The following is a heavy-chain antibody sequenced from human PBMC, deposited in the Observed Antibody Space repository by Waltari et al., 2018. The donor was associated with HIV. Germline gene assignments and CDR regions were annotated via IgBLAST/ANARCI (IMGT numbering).Heavy chain of an antibody. J-gene: IGHJ4*02. D-gene: IGHD3-22*01. CDR2: ISHEGNYQ. Sequence: VPLVESGGGVVHRGRSLSISCARSGLNFSDYTLQCGPQAPGKGLEWVAVISHEGNYQYYADSVKGRFTISRDSSKDTLFLHISSLRAEDTAVFYCARARFWYSCDYSAFHPFDLWGQGTLVTVSS. CDR3: ARARFWYSCDYSAFHPFDL. CDR1: GLNFSDYT. V-gene: IGHV3-30*15.